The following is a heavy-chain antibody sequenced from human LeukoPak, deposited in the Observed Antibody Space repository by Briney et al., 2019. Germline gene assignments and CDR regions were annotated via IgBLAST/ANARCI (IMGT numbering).Heavy chain of an antibody. Sequence: GGSLRLSCAASGFTFDDYAMHWVRQAPGKGLEWVSGISWNSGSIGYADSVKGRFTISRDNAKNSLYLQMNSLRAEDTALYYCAKDSLVVLAAILGFDAFDIWGQGTMVTVSS. CDR3: AKDSLVVLAAILGFDAFDI. CDR1: GFTFDDYA. V-gene: IGHV3-9*01. J-gene: IGHJ3*02. D-gene: IGHD2-2*02. CDR2: ISWNSGSI.